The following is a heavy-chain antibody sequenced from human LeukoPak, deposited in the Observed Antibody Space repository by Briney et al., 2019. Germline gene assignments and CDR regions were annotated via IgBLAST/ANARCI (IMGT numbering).Heavy chain of an antibody. Sequence: GGSLRLSCAASGFTFSSYAMHWVRQAPGKGLEWVAVISFDGSNKYYADSVKGRFTISRDNSKNTLYLQMNSLRAEDTAMYYCAKGSSAGRPYYFDYWGQGTLVTVSP. D-gene: IGHD3-10*01. V-gene: IGHV3-30-3*01. CDR1: GFTFSSYA. CDR3: AKGSSAGRPYYFDY. J-gene: IGHJ4*02. CDR2: ISFDGSNK.